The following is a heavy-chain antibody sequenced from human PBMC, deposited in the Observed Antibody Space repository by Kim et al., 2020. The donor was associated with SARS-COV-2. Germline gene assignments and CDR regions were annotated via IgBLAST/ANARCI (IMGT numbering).Heavy chain of an antibody. Sequence: QKFQGRVTMTRNTSISTAYMELSSLRSEDTAVYYCARLRYCGGDCYIFDYWGQGTLVTVSS. V-gene: IGHV1-8*01. J-gene: IGHJ4*02. CDR3: ARLRYCGGDCYIFDY. D-gene: IGHD2-21*02.